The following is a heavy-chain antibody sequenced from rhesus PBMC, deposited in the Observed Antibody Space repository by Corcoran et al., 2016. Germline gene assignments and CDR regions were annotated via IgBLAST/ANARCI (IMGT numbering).Heavy chain of an antibody. CDR2: IYGSSGST. D-gene: IGHD4-23*01. CDR1: GGPISGGYA. Sequence: QVQLQESGPGAVKPSETLSPTCAVSGGPISGGYAWRWIRPPPGKGLEWIGYIYGSSGSTNYNPSLKNRVTISKDASKNQFSLKLSSVTAADTAVYYCARDRGYSNYANRFDVWGPGVLVTVSS. J-gene: IGHJ5-1*01. V-gene: IGHV4-76*01. CDR3: ARDRGYSNYANRFDV.